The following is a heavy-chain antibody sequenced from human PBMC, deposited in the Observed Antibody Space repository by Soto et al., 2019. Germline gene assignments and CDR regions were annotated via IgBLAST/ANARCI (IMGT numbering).Heavy chain of an antibody. CDR3: ARDLIVGATPPYYFDY. Sequence: QIQLVQSGGEVKKPGASVKVSCRSSGYTFISHSITWVRQAPGQGLEWMGRISAYNGNTNYAQKLQGRVTMTTDTSTSTAYMELRSLRSDDTAVYYCARDLIVGATPPYYFDYWGQGTLVTVSS. D-gene: IGHD1-26*01. CDR2: ISAYNGNT. J-gene: IGHJ4*02. CDR1: GYTFISHS. V-gene: IGHV1-18*01.